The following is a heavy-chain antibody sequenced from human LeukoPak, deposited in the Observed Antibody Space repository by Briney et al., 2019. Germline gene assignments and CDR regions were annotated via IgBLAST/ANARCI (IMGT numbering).Heavy chain of an antibody. CDR2: IRYDGSNK. D-gene: IGHD3-22*01. CDR1: GFTFSSYG. V-gene: IGHV3-30*02. CDR3: AKDRIFHYFTRYYYDSSGYFDY. Sequence: PGGSLRLSCAASGFTFSSYGMNWVRQAPGKGLEGVAFIRYDGSNKYHADSVKGRFTISRDNSKNTLYLQMNSLRAEDTAVYYCAKDRIFHYFTRYYYDSSGYFDYWGQGTLVTVSS. J-gene: IGHJ4*02.